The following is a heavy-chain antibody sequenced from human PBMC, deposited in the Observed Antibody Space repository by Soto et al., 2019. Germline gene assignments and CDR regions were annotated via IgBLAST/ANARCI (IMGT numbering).Heavy chain of an antibody. V-gene: IGHV3-7*03. J-gene: IGHJ4*02. CDR2: IKEDGSQK. D-gene: IGHD3-22*01. Sequence: LRLSCAASGFTFAGNWMTWARQSPGGGLEWMANIKEDGSQKNYVDSVKGRFTISRDNAKNSLYLQMNSLRVEDTAVYYCVRGGGWLTDNWGQGTLVTVSS. CDR3: VRGGGWLTDN. CDR1: GFTFAGNW.